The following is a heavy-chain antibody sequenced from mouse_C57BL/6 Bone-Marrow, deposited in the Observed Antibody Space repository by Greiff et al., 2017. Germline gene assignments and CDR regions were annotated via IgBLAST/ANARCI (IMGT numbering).Heavy chain of an antibody. CDR3: ARKIPYYPFDY. J-gene: IGHJ2*01. Sequence: VQLKESGGGLVKPGGSLKLSCAASGFTFSDYGMHWVRQAPGQGLEWVAYISSGSSSIYYADTVKGRFTISRDNAKNTLFLQMTSLRSEDTAMYYCARKIPYYPFDYWGQGTTLTVSS. CDR1: GFTFSDYG. CDR2: ISSGSSSI. D-gene: IGHD5-1-1*01. V-gene: IGHV5-17*01.